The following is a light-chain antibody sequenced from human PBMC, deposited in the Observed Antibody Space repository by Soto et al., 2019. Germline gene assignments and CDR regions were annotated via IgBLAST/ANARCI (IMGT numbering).Light chain of an antibody. J-gene: IGKJ2*01. CDR2: KAS. CDR1: QRVSSW. Sequence: DIQMTQSPSTLSASVGDRVTITCRASQRVSSWLAWYQQKPGKAPKLLIYKASDLESGVPSRFSGSGSGTEFTLTISSLQPDDFATYYCQQYHSYSYTFGQGTKLDIK. CDR3: QQYHSYSYT. V-gene: IGKV1-5*03.